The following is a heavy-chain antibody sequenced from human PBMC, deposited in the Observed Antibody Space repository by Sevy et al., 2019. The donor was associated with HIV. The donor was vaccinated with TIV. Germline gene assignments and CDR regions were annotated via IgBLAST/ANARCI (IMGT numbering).Heavy chain of an antibody. Sequence: GGSLRLSCEVSGFIFTNYYMSWIRQAPGKGLEYISYISQSGNTVYMADSVKGRFTISRDNAKNRLYLQMNALRVDDTAVYYCARDQQIGSSAVADEPFAYWGLGTLVTVSS. CDR1: GFIFTNYY. CDR2: ISQSGNTV. V-gene: IGHV3-11*04. D-gene: IGHD2-2*01. CDR3: ARDQQIGSSAVADEPFAY. J-gene: IGHJ4*02.